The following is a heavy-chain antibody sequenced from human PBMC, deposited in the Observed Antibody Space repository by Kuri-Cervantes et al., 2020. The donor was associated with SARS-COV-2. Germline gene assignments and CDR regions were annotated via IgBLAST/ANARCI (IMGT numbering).Heavy chain of an antibody. CDR1: GDTFSSYA. J-gene: IGHJ4*02. CDR2: IIPLFGTT. CDR3: ARPYCTTTTCYDGTFDS. V-gene: IGHV1-69*06. Sequence: SVKVSCKASGDTFSSYAVTWVRQVPGQGFEWMGRIIPLFGTTIYAQKFRDRVTFTADKSTNTAYMEMSSLRSEDTAVYYCARPYCTTTTCYDGTFDSWGQGTLVTGYS. D-gene: IGHD2-2*01.